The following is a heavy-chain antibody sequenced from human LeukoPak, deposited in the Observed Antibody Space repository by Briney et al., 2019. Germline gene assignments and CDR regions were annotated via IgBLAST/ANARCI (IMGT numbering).Heavy chain of an antibody. V-gene: IGHV3-48*03. D-gene: IGHD3-10*01. J-gene: IGHJ4*02. CDR2: ISSSGSTI. CDR3: ARDCYECITLPSDY. Sequence: PGGSLRLSCAASGFTFSSYEMNWVRQAPGKGLEWVSYISSSGSTIYYADSVKGRFTISRDNAKNSLYLQMNSLRTEDTAVYYCARDCYECITLPSDYWGQGILVTVSS. CDR1: GFTFSSYE.